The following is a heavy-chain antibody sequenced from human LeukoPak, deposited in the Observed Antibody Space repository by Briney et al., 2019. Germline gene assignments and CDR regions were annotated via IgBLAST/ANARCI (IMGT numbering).Heavy chain of an antibody. CDR3: ARRSYYDSSGYYQLGGYYFDY. CDR2: IYYSGNT. D-gene: IGHD3-22*01. CDR1: GDSISNYY. V-gene: IGHV4-59*01. J-gene: IGHJ4*02. Sequence: SETLSLTCTVSGDSISNYYWSWIRQPPGKGLEWIGYIYYSGNTDYNPSLKSRVTISVDTSKNQFSLRLNSVTAADTAVYYCARRSYYDSSGYYQLGGYYFDYWGQGTLVTVSS.